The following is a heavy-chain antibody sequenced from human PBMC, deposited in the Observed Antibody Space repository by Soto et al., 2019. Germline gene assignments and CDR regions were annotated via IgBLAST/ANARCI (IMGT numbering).Heavy chain of an antibody. J-gene: IGHJ2*01. CDR3: ADNVSAFPRSHSSDL. D-gene: IGHD1-26*01. CDR2: INVGVGNT. Sequence: KRLEWVSSINVGVGNTHYADSVRGRFTISRDNSKNTVYLQMNSLRAEATASFRCADNVSAFPRSHSSDL. V-gene: IGHV3-23*01.